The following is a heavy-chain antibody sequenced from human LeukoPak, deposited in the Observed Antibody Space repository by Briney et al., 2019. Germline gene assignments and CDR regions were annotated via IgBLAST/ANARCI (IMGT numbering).Heavy chain of an antibody. Sequence: GGSLRLSCAAPGFTFSAYGMHWVRQTPGKGLEWVSYISFDGSKRSYADSVKGRFTISRDNSKKTLYLQMNSLRAEDTAVYYCARDPGGGDPVSLYYGMDVWGQGTTVTVSS. CDR3: ARDPGGGDPVSLYYGMDV. J-gene: IGHJ6*02. CDR2: ISFDGSKR. D-gene: IGHD2-21*02. CDR1: GFTFSAYG. V-gene: IGHV3-33*05.